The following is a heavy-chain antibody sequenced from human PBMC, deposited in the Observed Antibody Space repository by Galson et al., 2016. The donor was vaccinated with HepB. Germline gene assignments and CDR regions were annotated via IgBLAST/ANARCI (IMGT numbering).Heavy chain of an antibody. V-gene: IGHV1-18*01. J-gene: IGHJ4*02. CDR2: LSTYSGNP. CDR1: GYTFTTSG. CDR3: ARDVQYRFDS. Sequence: SVKVSCKASGYTFTTSGISWVRQAPGQGLEWMGWLSTYSGNPKYAQKFQGGLTLTTDSSTTTAYMELPSLRFDDTALYYCARDVQYRFDSWGQGTLVTVSS. D-gene: IGHD2/OR15-2a*01.